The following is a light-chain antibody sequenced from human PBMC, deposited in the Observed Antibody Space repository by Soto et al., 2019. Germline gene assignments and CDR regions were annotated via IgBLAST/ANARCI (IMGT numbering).Light chain of an antibody. CDR3: ATWDTKLSAVV. CDR1: SSNVGNNF. CDR2: DSS. J-gene: IGLJ2*01. V-gene: IGLV1-51*01. Sequence: QSVLTQPPSMSAAPGQRVTISCSGSSSNVGNNFVSWYQQFPGTAPKLLIFDSSQRPSGIPDRFFASKSGASATLSITGPQAGDEAVYYCATWDTKLSAVVFGGGTKLTV.